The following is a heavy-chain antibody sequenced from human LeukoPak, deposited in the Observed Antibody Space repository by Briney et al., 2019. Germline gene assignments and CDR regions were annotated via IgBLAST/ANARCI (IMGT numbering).Heavy chain of an antibody. Sequence: SETLSLTCTVSGGSISSYYWGWIRQPPGKGLEWIGYIYYSGSTNYNPSLKSRVTISVDTSKNQFSLKLSSVTAADTAVYYCARHARFGESTPRLFDYWGQGTLVTVSS. CDR2: IYYSGST. CDR3: ARHARFGESTPRLFDY. CDR1: GGSISSYY. J-gene: IGHJ4*02. V-gene: IGHV4-59*08. D-gene: IGHD3-10*01.